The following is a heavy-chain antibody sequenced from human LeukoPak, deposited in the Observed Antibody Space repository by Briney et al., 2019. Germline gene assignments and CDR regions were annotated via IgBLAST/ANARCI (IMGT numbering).Heavy chain of an antibody. J-gene: IGHJ5*02. CDR3: ARDWFFGSWSVLDP. CDR1: GGSIRSGDYY. CDR2: IYYSGST. V-gene: IGHV4-30-4*08. D-gene: IGHD3-3*01. Sequence: TLSLTCTVSGGSIRSGDYYWSWIRQPPGKGLEWIGYIYYSGSTYYNPSLKSRVTISVDTSKNQFSLKLSSVTAADTAVYYCARDWFFGSWSVLDPWGQGTLVTVSS.